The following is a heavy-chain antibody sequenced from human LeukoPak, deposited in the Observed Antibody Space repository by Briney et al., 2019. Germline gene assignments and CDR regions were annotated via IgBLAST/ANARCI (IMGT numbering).Heavy chain of an antibody. CDR1: GFTFKNFG. CDR2: VSGSGRIT. J-gene: IGHJ4*02. CDR3: AKRRPTGNYFDY. V-gene: IGHV3-23*01. D-gene: IGHD2-8*02. Sequence: GGSLRLSCEGSGFTFKNFGMRWIRQAPGRGLEWVSEVSGSGRITDYADSVKGRFAISRDNSKNALYLQMNNLGVEDTAIYYCAKRRPTGNYFDYWGQGTLVTVSA.